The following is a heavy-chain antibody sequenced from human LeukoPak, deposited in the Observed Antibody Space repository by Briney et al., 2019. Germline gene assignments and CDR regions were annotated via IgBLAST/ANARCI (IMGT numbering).Heavy chain of an antibody. CDR2: IYWDGDK. CDR1: GFSLSTSGVG. Sequence: SGPTLVKPTQTLTLTCTFSGFSLSTSGVGVGWIRQPPGEALEWLALIYWDGDKRFSPSLKSRLTITKDTSKNQVVLTMTNMDPVDTATYYCARSRGYFDYWGQGTLVTVSS. CDR3: ARSRGYFDY. V-gene: IGHV2-5*02. D-gene: IGHD1-26*01. J-gene: IGHJ4*02.